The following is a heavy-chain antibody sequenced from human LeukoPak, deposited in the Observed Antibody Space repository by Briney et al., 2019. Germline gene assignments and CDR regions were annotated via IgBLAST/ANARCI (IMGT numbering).Heavy chain of an antibody. Sequence: PSETLSLTCAVYGGSFSGYYWSWIRQPPGKGLEWIGEINHSGSTNYNPSLKSRVTISVDTSKNQFSLTLSSVTAADTAVYYCARATPKGYYGSGSYSAFDYWGQGTLVTVSS. J-gene: IGHJ4*02. CDR2: INHSGST. D-gene: IGHD3-10*01. CDR3: ARATPKGYYGSGSYSAFDY. CDR1: GGSFSGYY. V-gene: IGHV4-34*01.